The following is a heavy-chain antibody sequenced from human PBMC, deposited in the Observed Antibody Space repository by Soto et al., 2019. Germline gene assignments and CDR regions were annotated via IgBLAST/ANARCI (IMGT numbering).Heavy chain of an antibody. CDR3: ARDRPTDH. CDR2: ITGDTHEA. J-gene: IGHJ5*02. Sequence: QVQLVQSGAEVKKPGASVTVSCKASGYTFSRYAMSWLRQAPGQGLEWMGWITGDTHEAIYAQKCXGXVXXTRDRSTSTAYMELRSLTYDHTAVYDCARDRPTDHWGQGTLVTVSS. CDR1: GYTFSRYA. V-gene: IGHV1-18*01.